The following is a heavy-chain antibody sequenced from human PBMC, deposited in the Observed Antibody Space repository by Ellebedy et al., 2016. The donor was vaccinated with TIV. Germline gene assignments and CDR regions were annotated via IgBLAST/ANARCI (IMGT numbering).Heavy chain of an antibody. D-gene: IGHD4-17*01. Sequence: GESLKISCAASGFTLSKYAMSWVRQAPGKGPEWVSGVSGSDGATYYGDSVKGRFTISRDNSKNTLYLQMNSLRAEDTAIYYCAKLGVTTLPGLFDYWGQGTLVTVSS. J-gene: IGHJ4*02. V-gene: IGHV3-23*01. CDR2: VSGSDGAT. CDR3: AKLGVTTLPGLFDY. CDR1: GFTLSKYA.